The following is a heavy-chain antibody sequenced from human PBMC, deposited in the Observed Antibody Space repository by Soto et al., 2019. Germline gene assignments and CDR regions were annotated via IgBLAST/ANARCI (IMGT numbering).Heavy chain of an antibody. CDR3: ARVGGGRIYYFDY. CDR1: GYTFTSYY. J-gene: IGHJ4*02. V-gene: IGHV1-46*01. Sequence: QVQLVQSGAEVKKPGASVKVSCKASGYTFTSYYMHWVRQAPGQGLEWMGIINPSGGSTSYAQKFQGRVTMTGGTSTSTVYMQVSSLRSEDTAVYYCARVGGGRIYYFDYWGQGTLVTVSS. D-gene: IGHD3-10*01. CDR2: INPSGGST.